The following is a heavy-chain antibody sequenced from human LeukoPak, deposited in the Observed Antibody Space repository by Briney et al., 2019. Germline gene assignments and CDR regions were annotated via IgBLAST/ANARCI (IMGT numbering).Heavy chain of an antibody. J-gene: IGHJ4*02. CDR3: ARDNGAAAGTFDY. V-gene: IGHV1-18*01. D-gene: IGHD6-13*01. CDR1: GYTLTELS. Sequence: ASVKVSCKVSGYTLTELSMHWVRQAPGKGLEWMGWISAYNGNTNYAQKLQGRVTMTTDTSTSTAYMELRSLRSDDTAAYYCARDNGAAAGTFDYWGQGTLVTVSS. CDR2: ISAYNGNT.